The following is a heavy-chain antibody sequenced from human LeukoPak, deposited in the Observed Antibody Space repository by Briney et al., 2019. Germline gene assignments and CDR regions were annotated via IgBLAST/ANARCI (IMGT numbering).Heavy chain of an antibody. V-gene: IGHV4-31*03. CDR1: GGSISSGGYY. J-gene: IGHJ4*02. D-gene: IGHD6-6*01. CDR3: ARHPFSSSSDGPDY. CDR2: IYYSGST. Sequence: SEILSLTCTVSGGSISSGGYYWTWIRQHPGKGLEGIVCIYYSGSTYYNPSLNSRVTISVDTSKNQYSLKLSSVTAADTAVYYCARHPFSSSSDGPDYRGQGTPGTVSS.